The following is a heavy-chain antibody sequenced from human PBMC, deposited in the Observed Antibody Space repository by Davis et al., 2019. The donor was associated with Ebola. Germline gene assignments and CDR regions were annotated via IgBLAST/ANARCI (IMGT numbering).Heavy chain of an antibody. V-gene: IGHV3-23*01. CDR2: ISGSGGST. Sequence: GGSLRLSCAASGFTFSSYAMSRVRQAPGQGLEWVSAISGSGGSTYYADSVKGRFTISRDNSKNTLYLQMNSLRAEDTAVYYCAKEDGRYPRYGMDVWGQGTTVTVSS. J-gene: IGHJ6*02. CDR1: GFTFSSYA. D-gene: IGHD3-9*01. CDR3: AKEDGRYPRYGMDV.